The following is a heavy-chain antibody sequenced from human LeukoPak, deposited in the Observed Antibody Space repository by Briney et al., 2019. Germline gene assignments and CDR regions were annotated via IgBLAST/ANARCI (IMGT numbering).Heavy chain of an antibody. CDR3: AKVDPPIIAGARGDAFEI. V-gene: IGHV1-18*01. D-gene: IGHD1-26*01. CDR1: GYRFTNFW. CDR2: TTPYDDNP. Sequence: ASVKVSCKASGYRFTNFWITWVRQAPGQGLEGMGWTTPYDDNPEYGKKFQGRVTMTTDTSTDTAYLEVSSLRPDDTAVYYCAKVDPPIIAGARGDAFEIWGQGTLVTVSS. J-gene: IGHJ3*02.